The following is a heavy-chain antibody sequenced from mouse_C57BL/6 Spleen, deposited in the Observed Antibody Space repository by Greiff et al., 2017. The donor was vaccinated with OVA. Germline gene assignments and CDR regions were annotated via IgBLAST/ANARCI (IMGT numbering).Heavy chain of an antibody. V-gene: IGHV1-18*01. CDR2: INPNNGGT. Sequence: VQLQQSGPELVKPGASVKIPCKASGYTFTDYNMDWVKQSHGKSLEWIGDINPNNGGTIYNQKFKGKATLTVDKSSSTAYMELRSLTSEDTAVYYCARRGGIYYYGSSLYWYVDVWGTGTTVTVSS. CDR3: ARRGGIYYYGSSLYWYVDV. J-gene: IGHJ1*03. D-gene: IGHD1-1*01. CDR1: GYTFTDYN.